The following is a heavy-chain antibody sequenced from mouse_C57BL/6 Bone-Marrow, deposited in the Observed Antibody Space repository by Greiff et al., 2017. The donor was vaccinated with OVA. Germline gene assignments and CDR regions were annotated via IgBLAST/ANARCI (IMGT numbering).Heavy chain of an antibody. D-gene: IGHD1-1*01. CDR3: ARTYYNSSPYYYALDD. Sequence: QVQLQQPGAELVKPGASVKMSCKASGYTFTSYWITWVKQRPGQGLEWIGDIYPGSGSTNYNEKFKSKATLTVDTSSSPAYMQLSSLTSEDSAVYYYARTYYNSSPYYYALDDWGQGTSVTVSS. V-gene: IGHV1-55*01. CDR2: IYPGSGST. CDR1: GYTFTSYW. J-gene: IGHJ4*01.